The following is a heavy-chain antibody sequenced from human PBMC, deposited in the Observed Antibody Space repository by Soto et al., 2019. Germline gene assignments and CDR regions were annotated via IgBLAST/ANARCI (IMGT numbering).Heavy chain of an antibody. D-gene: IGHD3-3*01. CDR1: GFAFSSYW. CDR3: ARGAFGAYYLGS. J-gene: IGHJ5*01. CDR2: IKGDVITT. Sequence: EVQLVESGGGLVQPGGSLRLSCAASGFAFSSYWIHWVRQAPGEGLVWVSRIKGDVITTNYADSVKGRFTISRDNAKNTVFLQMNSLRAEDTAVYFCARGAFGAYYLGSWGQGTLVTVSS. V-gene: IGHV3-74*01.